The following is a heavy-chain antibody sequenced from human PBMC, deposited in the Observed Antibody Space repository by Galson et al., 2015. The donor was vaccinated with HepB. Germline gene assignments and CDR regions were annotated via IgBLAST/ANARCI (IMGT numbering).Heavy chain of an antibody. CDR2: ISHRGGT. J-gene: IGHJ6*03. Sequence: ETLSLTCAVYGGSFSGYYWSWIRQPPGKGLEWIGEISHRGGTNYNPSLKSRVTISVDTSKNQFSLKLTSVTAADTAVYYCARGKRGDYVWGSYYYYMDVWGKGTTVTVPS. CDR3: ARGKRGDYVWGSYYYYMDV. V-gene: IGHV4-34*01. CDR1: GGSFSGYY. D-gene: IGHD3-16*01.